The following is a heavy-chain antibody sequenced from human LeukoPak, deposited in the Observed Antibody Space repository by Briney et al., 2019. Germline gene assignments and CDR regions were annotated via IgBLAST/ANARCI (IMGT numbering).Heavy chain of an antibody. V-gene: IGHV3-30*02. CDR1: GFTFSSYG. CDR2: IRYDGSNK. J-gene: IGHJ6*03. Sequence: GGPQRLSCAASGFTFSSYGMHWVRQAPGKGEWVAFIRYDGSNKYYADSVKGRFSISRDNSNNTLYLQMNSLRAEDTAVYYCAKGVNPFYYYMDVWGKGTTVTVSS. CDR3: AKGVNPFYYYMDV.